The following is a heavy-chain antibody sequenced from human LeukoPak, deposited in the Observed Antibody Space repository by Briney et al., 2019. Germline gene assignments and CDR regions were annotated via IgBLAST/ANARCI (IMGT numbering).Heavy chain of an antibody. CDR3: AREGSIDP. CDR2: ISYDGSNK. J-gene: IGHJ5*02. Sequence: GRSLRLSCAASGFTFSSYAMHWVRQAPGKGLEWVAVISYDGSNKYYADSVKGRFTISRDNSKNTLYLQMNSLRAEDTAVYYCAREGSIDPWGQGTLVTVSS. CDR1: GFTFSSYA. V-gene: IGHV3-30-3*01.